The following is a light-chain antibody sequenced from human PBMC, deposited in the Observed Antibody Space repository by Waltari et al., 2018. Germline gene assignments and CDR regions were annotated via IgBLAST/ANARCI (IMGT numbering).Light chain of an antibody. CDR3: CSYAGGYTLGV. Sequence: QSALTQPRSVSGSPGQSVTIPCTGTSSDVGGYNFVSWYQHHPGKVPKLMIYEVTKRPSGVPDRFSGSKSGNTASLTISGLQAEDEADYYCCSYAGGYTLGVFGGGTKLTVL. V-gene: IGLV2-11*01. CDR2: EVT. CDR1: SSDVGGYNF. J-gene: IGLJ2*01.